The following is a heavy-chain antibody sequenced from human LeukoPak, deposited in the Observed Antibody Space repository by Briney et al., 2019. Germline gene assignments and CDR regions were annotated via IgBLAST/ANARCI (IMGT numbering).Heavy chain of an antibody. D-gene: IGHD6-19*01. V-gene: IGHV3-53*01. J-gene: IGHJ4*02. Sequence: GGSLRLSCAASGFTATSNYMSWVRQAPGKGLEWVSVIYSGGSTNYADSVKGRFTISTDNSKNTLYLQMNSLRAEDTAVYYCARDSPVSGVDYWGQGTLVTVSS. CDR1: GFTATSNY. CDR3: ARDSPVSGVDY. CDR2: IYSGGST.